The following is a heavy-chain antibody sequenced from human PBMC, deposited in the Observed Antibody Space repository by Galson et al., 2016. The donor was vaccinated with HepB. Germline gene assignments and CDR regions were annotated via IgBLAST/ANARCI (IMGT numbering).Heavy chain of an antibody. CDR1: GFTFSSHN. D-gene: IGHD3-10*01. CDR3: ATARGPAAGLDY. Sequence: SLRPSCAASGFTFSSHNITWVRQAPGKGLEWVAYISPANATIYYADSAKGRVTIFRDNTKNSLYVQMSSLRDEDTAVYYCATARGPAAGLDYWGQGTLVAVSS. J-gene: IGHJ4*02. CDR2: ISPANATI. V-gene: IGHV3-48*02.